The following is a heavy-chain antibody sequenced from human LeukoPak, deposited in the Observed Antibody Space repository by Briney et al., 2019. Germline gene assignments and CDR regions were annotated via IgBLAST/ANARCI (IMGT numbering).Heavy chain of an antibody. Sequence: GGSLRLSCAASGFMFSNYWMTWVRQAPGKGLEWVANIKEDGSELYYVDSVKGRFTISRDNARNSLYLQMNSLRAEDTAVYYCARGVYYFDYWGQGILVTVSS. CDR1: GFMFSNYW. J-gene: IGHJ4*02. V-gene: IGHV3-7*01. D-gene: IGHD6-6*01. CDR3: ARGVYYFDY. CDR2: IKEDGSEL.